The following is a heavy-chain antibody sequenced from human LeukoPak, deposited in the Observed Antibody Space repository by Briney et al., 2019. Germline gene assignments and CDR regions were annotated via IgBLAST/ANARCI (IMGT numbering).Heavy chain of an antibody. D-gene: IGHD6-25*01. J-gene: IGHJ3*02. V-gene: IGHV4-38-2*02. CDR1: GYSISSGYY. Sequence: SETLSLTCTVSGYSISSGYYWGWIRQPPGKGLEWIGSIYHSGSTYYNPSLKSRVTISVDTSKNQFSLKLSSVTAADTAVYYCARVRLGGAFDIWGQGTMVTVSS. CDR3: ARVRLGGAFDI. CDR2: IYHSGST.